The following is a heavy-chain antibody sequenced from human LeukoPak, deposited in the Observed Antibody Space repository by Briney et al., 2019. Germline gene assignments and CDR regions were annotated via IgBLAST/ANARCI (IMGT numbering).Heavy chain of an antibody. CDR2: IIPIFGTA. Sequence: SVKVSFKASGGTFSSYAISWVRQAPGQGLEWMGGIIPIFGTANYAQKFQGRVTITADESTSTVYLDLSSLRSDDTAVYYCARVWVGATKAGYGYWGQGTLVTVSS. CDR3: ARVWVGATKAGYGY. CDR1: GGTFSSYA. J-gene: IGHJ4*02. V-gene: IGHV1-69*13. D-gene: IGHD1-26*01.